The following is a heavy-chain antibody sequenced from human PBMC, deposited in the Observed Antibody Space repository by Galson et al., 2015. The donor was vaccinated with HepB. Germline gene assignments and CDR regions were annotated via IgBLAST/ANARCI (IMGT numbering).Heavy chain of an antibody. J-gene: IGHJ4*02. CDR3: ARAGGSYYYSYPYYFDS. Sequence: SETLSLTCTVSGDSISSDYWSWIRQPPGKGLECIGYIYYSGSTNYNPSLKSRVTISIDTSKNQFSLKLSSVTAADTAVYYCARAGGSYYYSYPYYFDSWGQGTLVTVSS. CDR1: GDSISSDY. CDR2: IYYSGST. D-gene: IGHD1-26*01. V-gene: IGHV4-59*01.